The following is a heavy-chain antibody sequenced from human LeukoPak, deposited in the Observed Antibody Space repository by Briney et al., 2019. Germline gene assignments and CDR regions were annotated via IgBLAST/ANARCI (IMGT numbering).Heavy chain of an antibody. Sequence: ASVKVSCKTSGYSFTGYFLHWVRQAPGQGLEWMGWIHPNTGGPNYAQRFQGRITMTRDTSISTAFMELNSLTSDDTAVYYCARKEEHYGDYDHWGQGTLVTVSS. CDR3: ARKEEHYGDYDH. D-gene: IGHD4-17*01. CDR2: IHPNTGGP. CDR1: GYSFTGYF. V-gene: IGHV1-2*02. J-gene: IGHJ5*02.